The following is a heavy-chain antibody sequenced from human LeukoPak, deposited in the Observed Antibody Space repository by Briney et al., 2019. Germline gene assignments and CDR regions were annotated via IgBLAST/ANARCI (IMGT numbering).Heavy chain of an antibody. V-gene: IGHV1-69*05. D-gene: IGHD4-17*01. CDR3: ASRYDYGDYAAFY. CDR1: GGTFSSYA. CDR2: IIPIFGTA. Sequence: SVKVSCRASGGTFSSYAISWVRQAPGQGLEWMGRIIPIFGTANYAQKFQGRVTITTDESTSTAYMELSSLRSEDTAVYYCASRYDYGDYAAFYWGQGTLVTVSS. J-gene: IGHJ4*02.